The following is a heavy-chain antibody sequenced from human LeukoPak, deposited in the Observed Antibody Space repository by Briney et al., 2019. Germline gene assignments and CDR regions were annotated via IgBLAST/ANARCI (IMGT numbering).Heavy chain of an antibody. CDR2: VSITGGST. CDR3: AKGGSSWSRNWFDP. CDR1: GFTFSSYA. J-gene: IGHJ5*02. V-gene: IGHV3-23*01. D-gene: IGHD6-13*01. Sequence: GGSLRLSCAASGFTFSSYAMNWVRQAPGKGLEWVSSVSITGGSTYYADSVKGRFTISRDNSNNMLYLQINSLRAEDTALYYCAKGGSSWSRNWFDPWGQGTLVTVSS.